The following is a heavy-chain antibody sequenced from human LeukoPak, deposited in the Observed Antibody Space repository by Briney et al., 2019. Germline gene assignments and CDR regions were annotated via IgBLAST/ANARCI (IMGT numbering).Heavy chain of an antibody. CDR2: FDPEDGET. J-gene: IGHJ4*02. V-gene: IGHV1-24*01. Sequence: RASVKVSCKVSGYALTELSMHWVRQAPGKGLEWMGGFDPEDGETIYAQKFQGRVTMTEDTSTDTAYMELSSLRSEDTAVYYCATVDLARGWSFDYWGQGTLVTVSS. CDR1: GYALTELS. D-gene: IGHD6-19*01. CDR3: ATVDLARGWSFDY.